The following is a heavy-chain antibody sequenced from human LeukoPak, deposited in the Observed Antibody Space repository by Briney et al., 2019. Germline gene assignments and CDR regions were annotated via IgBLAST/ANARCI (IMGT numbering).Heavy chain of an antibody. CDR1: GFTFSSYA. CDR3: ARDRRVVGAKDAFDI. Sequence: GGSLRLSCAASGFTFSSYAMSWVRQAPGKGLEWVSAISGSGGSTYYADSVKGRFTISRDNSKNTLYLQMNSLRAEDTAVYYCARDRRVVGAKDAFDIWGQGTMVTVSS. D-gene: IGHD1-26*01. V-gene: IGHV3-23*01. CDR2: ISGSGGST. J-gene: IGHJ3*02.